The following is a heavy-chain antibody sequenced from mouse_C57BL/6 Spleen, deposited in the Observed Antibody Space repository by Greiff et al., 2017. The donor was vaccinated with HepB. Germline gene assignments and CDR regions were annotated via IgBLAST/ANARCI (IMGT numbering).Heavy chain of an antibody. D-gene: IGHD2-4*01. CDR3: ARRDDYETLYWYFDV. CDR1: GYTFTSYW. CDR2: IDPSDSYT. Sequence: QVQLQQPGAELVRPGTSVKLSCKASGYTFTSYWMHWVKQRPGQGLEWIGVIDPSDSYTNYNQKFKGKATLTVDTSSSTAYMQLSSLTSEDSAVYYCARRDDYETLYWYFDVWGTGTTVTVSS. J-gene: IGHJ1*03. V-gene: IGHV1-59*01.